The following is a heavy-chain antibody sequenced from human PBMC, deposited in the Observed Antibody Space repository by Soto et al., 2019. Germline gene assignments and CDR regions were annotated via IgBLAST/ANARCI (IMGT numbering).Heavy chain of an antibody. CDR1: AYTLTSYA. D-gene: IGHD3-22*01. Sequence: ASVKVSCKASAYTLTSYAINWVRHATGQGLEWMGWMNPNSGNSGYAQEFQGRVTMTRDTSISTAYMELSSLRSEDTAVYYCARGQAYYDSSGYNDYWGHGTLVTVYS. CDR3: ARGQAYYDSSGYNDY. V-gene: IGHV1-8*01. CDR2: MNPNSGNS. J-gene: IGHJ4*01.